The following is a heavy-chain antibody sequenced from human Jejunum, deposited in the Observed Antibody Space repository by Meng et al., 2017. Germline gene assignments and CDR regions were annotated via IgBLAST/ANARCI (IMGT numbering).Heavy chain of an antibody. CDR3: TREAPGTYWFDP. Sequence: QVRLVRSGADVHKPGVSVKFSGKASGYTFTISLIHGVPQAPAQGLEYMRIISPSSDYTKYAQKFKGRVTMTRDMSTSTVYMELSSLRSEDTAVYYCTREAPGTYWFDPWGQGTLVTVSS. J-gene: IGHJ5*02. V-gene: IGHV1-46*01. CDR2: ISPSSDYT. CDR1: GYTFTISL.